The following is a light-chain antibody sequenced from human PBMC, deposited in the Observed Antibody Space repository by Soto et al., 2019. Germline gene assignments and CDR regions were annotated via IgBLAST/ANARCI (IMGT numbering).Light chain of an antibody. CDR1: SSDVGGYNY. V-gene: IGLV2-11*01. CDR3: CSYAGSYTYV. CDR2: DVS. J-gene: IGLJ3*02. Sequence: QSVLTQPRSVSGSPGQSVTISCTGTSSDVGGYNYVSRYQQHPGKAPKLMIYDVSKRPSGVPDRFSGSKSGNTASLTISGLQAEDEADYYCCSYAGSYTYVFGGGTKVTVL.